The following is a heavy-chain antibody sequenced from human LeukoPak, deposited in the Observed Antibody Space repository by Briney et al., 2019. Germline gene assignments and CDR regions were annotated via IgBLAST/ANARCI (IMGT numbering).Heavy chain of an antibody. CDR1: GFTFPRYA. CDR2: IGGSGANT. V-gene: IGHV3-23*01. D-gene: IGHD4-17*01. CDR3: AKVHDYDDFDAFDI. Sequence: SGGSLRLSCVASGFTFPRYAMNWVRQAPGQGLEWVSGIGGSGANTYYAEYVKGRFTISRDNSKNTVYLQMNSLRAEDTAVYYCAKVHDYDDFDAFDIWGQGTMVTVSS. J-gene: IGHJ3*02.